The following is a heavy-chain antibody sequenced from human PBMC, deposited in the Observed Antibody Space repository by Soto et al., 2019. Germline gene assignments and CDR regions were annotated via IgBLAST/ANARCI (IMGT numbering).Heavy chain of an antibody. J-gene: IGHJ6*02. Sequence: GASVKVSCKASGGTFSNYAISWVRQAPGQGLEWMGGIIPIFGTANYAQKFQGRVTITADESTSTAYMELNSLRSEDTAVYYCAREQVPAATGEYYGMDVWGQGTTVTV. CDR1: GGTFSNYA. CDR3: AREQVPAATGEYYGMDV. D-gene: IGHD2-2*01. V-gene: IGHV1-69*13. CDR2: IIPIFGTA.